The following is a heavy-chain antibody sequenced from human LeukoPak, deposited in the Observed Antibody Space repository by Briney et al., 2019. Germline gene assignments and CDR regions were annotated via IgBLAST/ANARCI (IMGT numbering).Heavy chain of an antibody. Sequence: PGGSLRLSCAASGFTFSSYWMSWVRQAPGKGLEWVANIKQDGSEKYYVDSVKGRFTISRDNAKNSLYLQMNSLRAEDTAVYYCARVKVPIFGVVIIPGYYYYMDVWGKGTTVTVSS. D-gene: IGHD3-3*01. CDR2: IKQDGSEK. J-gene: IGHJ6*03. CDR3: ARVKVPIFGVVIIPGYYYYMDV. V-gene: IGHV3-7*01. CDR1: GFTFSSYW.